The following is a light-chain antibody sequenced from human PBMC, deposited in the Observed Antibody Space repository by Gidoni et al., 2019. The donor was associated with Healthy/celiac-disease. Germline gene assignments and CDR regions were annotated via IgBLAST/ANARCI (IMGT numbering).Light chain of an antibody. CDR3: QQYYSTTWT. V-gene: IGKV4-1*01. Sequence: DIVMTQSRDSLAGSLGERATINCKASQSVLYCSNNKNYLAWYQQKPGQPPKLLIYWASTRESGVPYRFSGSGSGTDFTLTISGLQAEDVAVYYCQQYYSTTWTFGQGTKVEIK. J-gene: IGKJ1*01. CDR2: WAS. CDR1: QSVLYCSNNKNY.